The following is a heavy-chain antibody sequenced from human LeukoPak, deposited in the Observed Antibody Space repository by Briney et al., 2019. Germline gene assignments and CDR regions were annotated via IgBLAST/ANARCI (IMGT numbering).Heavy chain of an antibody. V-gene: IGHV3-23*01. CDR3: AKTYYSSRAHYYYYFFMDV. D-gene: IGHD3-10*01. J-gene: IGHJ6*03. Sequence: GGSLRLSCAASGFTFSKYGMSWGRQARGKGLEWVSGISGSGDSTFYADTLKGRFTNSKDHSKNPRYLPMNSLRAEDTAVYYCAKTYYSSRAHYYYYFFMDVWGKGNAVTISS. CDR1: GFTFSKYG. CDR2: ISGSGDST.